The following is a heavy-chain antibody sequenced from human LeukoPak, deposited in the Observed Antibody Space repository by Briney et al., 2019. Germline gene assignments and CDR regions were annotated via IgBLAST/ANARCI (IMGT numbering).Heavy chain of an antibody. V-gene: IGHV1-69*05. CDR3: ARIPIAVAGGWYYFDY. D-gene: IGHD6-19*01. Sequence: SVKVSCKASGGTFSSYAISWVRQAPGQGLEWMGRIIPIFGTANYAQKFQGRVTITTDESTSTAYMELSSLRSEDTAVYYCARIPIAVAGGWYYFDYWGQGTLVTVSS. CDR2: IIPIFGTA. J-gene: IGHJ4*02. CDR1: GGTFSSYA.